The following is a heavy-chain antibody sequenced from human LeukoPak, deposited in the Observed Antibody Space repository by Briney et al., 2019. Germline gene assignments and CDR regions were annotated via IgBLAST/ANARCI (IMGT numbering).Heavy chain of an antibody. V-gene: IGHV1-2*02. CDR2: INPNSGGT. J-gene: IGHJ6*03. Sequence: ASVKVSCKASGYTFTGYYIHWVRQAPGQGLEWMGWINPNSGGTDYTQKFQGRVTMTRDTSISTAYMELNRLRSDDTAVYYCARGYNPYNDNMETYYYYFSMDVWGKGTTVTVSS. CDR1: GYTFTGYY. CDR3: ARGYNPYNDNMETYYYYFSMDV. D-gene: IGHD3-22*01.